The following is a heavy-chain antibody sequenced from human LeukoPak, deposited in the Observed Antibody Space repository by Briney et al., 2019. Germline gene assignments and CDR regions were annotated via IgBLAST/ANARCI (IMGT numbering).Heavy chain of an antibody. J-gene: IGHJ4*02. CDR3: ARDRDNSGWYEPFDY. Sequence: GRSLRLSCAASGFTFSSYGMHWVRQAPGKGLEWVAVISYDGSNKYYADSVKGRFTISRDNAKNSLYLQMNSLRAEDTAVYYCARDRDNSGWYEPFDYWGQGALVTVSS. CDR2: ISYDGSNK. V-gene: IGHV3-30*03. CDR1: GFTFSSYG. D-gene: IGHD6-19*01.